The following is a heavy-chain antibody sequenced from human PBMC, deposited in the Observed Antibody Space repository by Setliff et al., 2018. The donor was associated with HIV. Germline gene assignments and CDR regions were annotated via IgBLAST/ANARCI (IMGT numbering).Heavy chain of an antibody. CDR3: ARDCRVGWVFTYGMDV. D-gene: IGHD6-13*01. Sequence: GGSLRLSCAASGFTFSSYAMSWVRQAPGKGLEWVSVISGSGGTTYYADSVKGRFTISRDNSKNTVFLQMNSLRGEDTAVYYCARDCRVGWVFTYGMDVWGQGTLVTVSS. J-gene: IGHJ6*02. CDR2: ISGSGGTT. V-gene: IGHV3-23*01. CDR1: GFTFSSYA.